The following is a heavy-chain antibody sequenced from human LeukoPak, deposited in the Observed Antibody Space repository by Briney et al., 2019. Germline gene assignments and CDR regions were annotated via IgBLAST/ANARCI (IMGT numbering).Heavy chain of an antibody. CDR1: GYTFTGYY. V-gene: IGHV1-2*06. J-gene: IGHJ4*02. D-gene: IGHD3-10*01. CDR3: ARDSWFGGLPPNY. Sequence: GASVKVSCKASGYTFTGYYMHWVRQAPGQGLEWMGRINPNSGGTNYAQKFQGRVTMTRDTSISTAYMELSRLRSDDTAVYYCARDSWFGGLPPNYWGQGTLVTVSS. CDR2: INPNSGGT.